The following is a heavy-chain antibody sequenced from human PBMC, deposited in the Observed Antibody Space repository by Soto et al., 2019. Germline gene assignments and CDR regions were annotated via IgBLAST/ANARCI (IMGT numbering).Heavy chain of an antibody. V-gene: IGHV4-59*01. D-gene: IGHD3-22*01. CDR2: IYYSGST. J-gene: IGHJ4*02. CDR1: GGSISGSF. Sequence: PSETLSLTCTVSGGSISGSFWTWIRQPPGKGLEWIGYIYYSGSTNYNPSLKSRVTISVDTSKNQFSLKLSSVTAADTAVYYCARGRYYDSSGYYAPYFDYWGQGTPVTVSS. CDR3: ARGRYYDSSGYYAPYFDY.